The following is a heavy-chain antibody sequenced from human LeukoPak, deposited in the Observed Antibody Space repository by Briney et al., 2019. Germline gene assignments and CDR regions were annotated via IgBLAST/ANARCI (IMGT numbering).Heavy chain of an antibody. V-gene: IGHV4-4*07. CDR1: GGSISSYY. Sequence: PSETLSLTCTVSGGSISSYYWSWIRQPAGKGLEWIGRIYTSGSTNYNPSLKSRVTMSVDTSKNQFSLKLSSVTAADTAVYYSARGISMVRGNQHFDYWGQGTLVTVSS. D-gene: IGHD3-10*01. CDR2: IYTSGST. J-gene: IGHJ4*02. CDR3: ARGISMVRGNQHFDY.